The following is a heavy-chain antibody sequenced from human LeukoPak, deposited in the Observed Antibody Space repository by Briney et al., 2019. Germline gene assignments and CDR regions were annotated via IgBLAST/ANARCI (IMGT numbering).Heavy chain of an antibody. Sequence: GGSLRLSCAASGFTFSSYGMHWVRQAPGKGREWVAFIRYDGSNKYYADSVKGRFTISRDNSKNTLYLQMNSLRAEDTAVYYCAKVPSYSSSWCDYWGQGTLVTVSS. CDR2: IRYDGSNK. V-gene: IGHV3-30*02. CDR3: AKVPSYSSSWCDY. J-gene: IGHJ4*02. CDR1: GFTFSSYG. D-gene: IGHD6-13*01.